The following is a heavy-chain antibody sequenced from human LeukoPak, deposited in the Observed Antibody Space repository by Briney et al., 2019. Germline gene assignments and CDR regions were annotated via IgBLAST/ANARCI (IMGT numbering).Heavy chain of an antibody. CDR1: GGSISSYY. CDR3: ARVDSYGSQMSWFDP. CDR2: IYYSGST. J-gene: IGHJ5*02. Sequence: PSETLSLTCTVSGGSISSYYWSWIRQPPGKGLEWIGYIYYSGSTNYNPSLKSRVTISVDTSKNQFSLKLSSVTAADTAVYYSARVDSYGSQMSWFDPWGQGTLVTVSS. V-gene: IGHV4-59*01. D-gene: IGHD5-18*01.